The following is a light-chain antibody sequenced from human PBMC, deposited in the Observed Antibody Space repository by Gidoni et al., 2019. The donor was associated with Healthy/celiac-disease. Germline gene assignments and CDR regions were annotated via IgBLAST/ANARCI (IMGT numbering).Light chain of an antibody. CDR2: AAS. Sequence: DIQMTQSPSSLSASVGDRVTITCRASQSISSYLNWYQQKPGKAPKLLIYAASSLQSGVPSRFSGSGSGTDCTLTISSLQPEDFATYDCQQSYSTPWTVGQGTKVEIK. J-gene: IGKJ1*01. CDR1: QSISSY. V-gene: IGKV1-39*01. CDR3: QQSYSTPWT.